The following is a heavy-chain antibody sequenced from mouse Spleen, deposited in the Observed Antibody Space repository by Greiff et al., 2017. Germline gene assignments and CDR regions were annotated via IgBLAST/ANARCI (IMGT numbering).Heavy chain of an antibody. CDR1: GFSLTSYG. J-gene: IGHJ1*01. V-gene: IGHV2-9*02. CDR2: IWAGGST. CDR3: ARDRAGPGRFGV. D-gene: IGHD4-1*01. Sequence: VKLVESGPGLVAPSQSLTISCTASGFSLTSYGVHWVRQPPGKGLEWLGVIWAGGSTTYNSALMSRLSISKDNSKVQVFLKMNSLRTSDTAMYFCARDRAGPGRFGVWGAGTTVTVSS.